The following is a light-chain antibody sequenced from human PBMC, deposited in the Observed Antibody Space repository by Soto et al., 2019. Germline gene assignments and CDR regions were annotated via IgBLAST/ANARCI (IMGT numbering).Light chain of an antibody. CDR3: QLRSSWPPYT. V-gene: IGKV3-11*01. J-gene: IGKJ2*01. Sequence: ELVLTQSPATLSLSPGEGASLSCWASQSVGTYMAWYQHKPGQPPRLLIYDASKRATGVPARFSGSGSGTNVTFTISSLEPADFALYFCQLRSSWPPYTFAQGTKVDIK. CDR1: QSVGTY. CDR2: DAS.